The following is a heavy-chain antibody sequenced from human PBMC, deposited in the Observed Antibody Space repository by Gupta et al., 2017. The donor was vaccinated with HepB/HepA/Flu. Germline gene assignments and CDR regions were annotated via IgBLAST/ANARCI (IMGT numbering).Heavy chain of an antibody. Sequence: EVQLLESGGGLVQPGGSLRLSCSASGFTIGTYAMTWVRQAPGKGLEWVSTINSNGDDQHYVDFVKGRFTVSRDNSKNAVFLQLDSLRADDTAGYYCAKDWQSSQGGGSGYFDYWGQGTLVTV. D-gene: IGHD2-2*03. CDR2: INSNGDDQ. V-gene: IGHV3-23*05. J-gene: IGHJ4*02. CDR3: AKDWQSSQGGGSGYFDY. CDR1: GFTIGTYA.